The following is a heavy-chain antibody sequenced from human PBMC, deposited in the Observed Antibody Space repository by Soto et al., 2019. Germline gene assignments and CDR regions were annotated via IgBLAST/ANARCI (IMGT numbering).Heavy chain of an antibody. D-gene: IGHD1-26*01. J-gene: IGHJ6*02. CDR1: GYTLTELS. CDR3: ATAPLVGATSGYYYYGMDV. V-gene: IGHV1-24*01. CDR2: FDPEDGET. Sequence: ASVKVSCKVSGYTLTELSMHWVRQAPGKGLEWMGGFDPEDGETIYAQKFQGRVTMTEDTSTDTAYMELSSLRSEDTAVYYCATAPLVGATSGYYYYGMDVWGQGTTVTVSS.